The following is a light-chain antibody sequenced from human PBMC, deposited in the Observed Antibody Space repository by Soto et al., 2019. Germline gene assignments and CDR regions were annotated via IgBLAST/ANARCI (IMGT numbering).Light chain of an antibody. CDR2: DAS. CDR1: QSVSSY. J-gene: IGKJ1*01. V-gene: IGKV3-11*01. Sequence: EIVLTQSPATLSLSPGERATLSCRASQSVSSYLAWYQQKTGQAPRLLIYDASNRATGIPARFSGSGSGTDFTLTISSLEPEYFAVYYCQQRSNWPGTFGQGTKVEIK. CDR3: QQRSNWPGT.